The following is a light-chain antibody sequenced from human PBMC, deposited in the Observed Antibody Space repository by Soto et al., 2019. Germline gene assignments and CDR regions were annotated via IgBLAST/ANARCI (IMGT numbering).Light chain of an antibody. Sequence: EMVITQSPATLSVSPGERVTFSCRDSESVHRNLAWYQQKPGQGPSLLIYYASTRATGVPDRFTGSGSGTEFTLTISSLQSEDFGVYLCQHYSNWPPTFGPGTKVEIK. CDR3: QHYSNWPPT. V-gene: IGKV3-15*01. J-gene: IGKJ3*01. CDR1: ESVHRN. CDR2: YAS.